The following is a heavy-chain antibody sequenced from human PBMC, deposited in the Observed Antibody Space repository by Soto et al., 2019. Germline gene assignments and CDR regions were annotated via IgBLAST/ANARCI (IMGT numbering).Heavy chain of an antibody. V-gene: IGHV4-34*01. Sequence: SETLSLTCAVYGGSFSGYYWSWIRQPPGKGLEWIGEINHSGSTNYNPSLKSRVTISVDTSKNQFSLKLSSVTAADTAVYYCARYSIFGVVARDDAFDIWGQGTMVTVSS. CDR3: ARYSIFGVVARDDAFDI. CDR1: GGSFSGYY. J-gene: IGHJ3*02. CDR2: INHSGST. D-gene: IGHD3-3*01.